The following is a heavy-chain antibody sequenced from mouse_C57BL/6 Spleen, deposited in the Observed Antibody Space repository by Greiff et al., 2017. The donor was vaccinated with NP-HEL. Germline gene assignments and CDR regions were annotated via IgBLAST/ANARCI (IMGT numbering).Heavy chain of an antibody. V-gene: IGHV1-52*01. CDR1: GYTFTSYW. D-gene: IGHD3-2*02. Sequence: VQLQQPGAELVRPGSSVKLSCKASGYTFTSYWMHWVKQRPIQGLEWIGNIDPSDSETHYNQKFKDKATLTVDKSSSTAYMQLSSLTSEDSAVYYCARRGSSDSWFAYWGQGTLVTVSA. J-gene: IGHJ3*01. CDR3: ARRGSSDSWFAY. CDR2: IDPSDSET.